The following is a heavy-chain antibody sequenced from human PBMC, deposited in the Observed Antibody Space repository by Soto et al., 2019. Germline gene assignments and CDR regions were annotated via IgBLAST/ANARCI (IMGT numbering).Heavy chain of an antibody. D-gene: IGHD3-10*01. CDR2: INWSGGSR. J-gene: IGHJ4*02. CDR1: GFTFDDHA. V-gene: IGHV3-9*01. CDR3: VREGVSYTYGSGRNSFDY. Sequence: EVQLVASGGGLVQPGRSLRLSCAASGFTFDDHAMHWVRQPPGKGLEWVSGINWSGGSRGYAASVKGLFTIARDNVKTALYLQMNSLRDGDTALYYCVREGVSYTYGSGRNSFDYWGQGTRVAVSS.